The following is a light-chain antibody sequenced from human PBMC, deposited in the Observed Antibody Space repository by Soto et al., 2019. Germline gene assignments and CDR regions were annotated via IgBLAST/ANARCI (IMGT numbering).Light chain of an antibody. Sequence: EIVLTQSPGTLSLSPGERATLSCRASQSVGSSYLAWYQQKPGQAPRLLIYGASSRATGIPDRLSGSGSGTDFTLTISRVEPEDFAVYYCHQYGSSPWTFGQGTKVEIK. CDR1: QSVGSSY. V-gene: IGKV3-20*01. J-gene: IGKJ1*01. CDR2: GAS. CDR3: HQYGSSPWT.